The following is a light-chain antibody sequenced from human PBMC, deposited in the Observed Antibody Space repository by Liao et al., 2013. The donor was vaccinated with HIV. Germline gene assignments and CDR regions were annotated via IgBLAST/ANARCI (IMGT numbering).Light chain of an antibody. V-gene: IGLV3-21*04. CDR1: NIGSKS. CDR3: QVWDRNRDHSYV. CDR2: YDS. J-gene: IGLJ1*01. Sequence: SYVLTQPPSVSVAPGKTARITCGTNNIGSKSVHWYQQKPGQAPVLVIYYDSGRPSGIPERFSGSNSGNTATLTISRVEAGDEADYSCQVWDRNRDHSYVFGSGTTVTVL.